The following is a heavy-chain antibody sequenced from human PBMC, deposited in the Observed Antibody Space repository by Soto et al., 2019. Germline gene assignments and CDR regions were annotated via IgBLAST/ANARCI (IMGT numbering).Heavy chain of an antibody. CDR3: ARQYCSGGSCYEVLYYYYGMDV. J-gene: IGHJ6*02. CDR2: IIPIFGTA. Sequence: SVKVSCKASGGTFSSYAISWVRQAPGQGLEWMGGIIPIFGTANYAQKFQGRVTITADKSTSTAYMELSSLRSEDTAVYYCARQYCSGGSCYEVLYYYYGMDVWGQGTTVTVS. V-gene: IGHV1-69*06. CDR1: GGTFSSYA. D-gene: IGHD2-15*01.